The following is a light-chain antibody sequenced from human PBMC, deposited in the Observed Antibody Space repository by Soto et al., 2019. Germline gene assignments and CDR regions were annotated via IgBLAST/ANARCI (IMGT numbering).Light chain of an antibody. CDR2: LGS. CDR1: QSLLYTNGYNY. CDR3: MQSLQDVT. Sequence: DIVMTQSPLSLPVTPGEPASISCRSSQSLLYTNGYNYLDWYLQKPGQSPQLLIYLGSNRAPGVPDRFSGSGSGTDFKLKISRVEAEDVGVYYCMQSLQDVTFGQGTRLEIK. V-gene: IGKV2-28*01. J-gene: IGKJ5*01.